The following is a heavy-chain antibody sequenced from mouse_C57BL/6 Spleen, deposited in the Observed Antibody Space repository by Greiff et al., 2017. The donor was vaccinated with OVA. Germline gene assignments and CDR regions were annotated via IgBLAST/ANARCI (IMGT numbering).Heavy chain of an antibody. Sequence: QLQQPGAELVKPGASVKLSCKASGYTFTSYWMQWVKQRPGQGLEWIGEIDPSDSYTNYNQKFKGKATLTVDTSSSTAYMQLSSLTSEDSAVYYCARDGDYDVSYWGQGTTLTVSS. CDR1: GYTFTSYW. CDR2: IDPSDSYT. V-gene: IGHV1-50*01. CDR3: ARDGDYDVSY. J-gene: IGHJ2*01. D-gene: IGHD2-4*01.